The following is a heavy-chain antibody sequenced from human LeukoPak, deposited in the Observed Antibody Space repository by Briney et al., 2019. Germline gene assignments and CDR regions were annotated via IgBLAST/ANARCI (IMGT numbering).Heavy chain of an antibody. CDR1: GFTFSSYA. D-gene: IGHD6-19*01. Sequence: GWSLRLSCAASGFTFSSYAMSWVRQAPGKGLDWVSALTGSGGSTYYADSVRGRFTISRDNSKNTLFLLMNSLRAEDTAVYYCAKDQTPLSDWYGGIDCWGQGTLVTVSS. CDR3: AKDQTPLSDWYGGIDC. CDR2: LTGSGGST. V-gene: IGHV3-23*01. J-gene: IGHJ4*02.